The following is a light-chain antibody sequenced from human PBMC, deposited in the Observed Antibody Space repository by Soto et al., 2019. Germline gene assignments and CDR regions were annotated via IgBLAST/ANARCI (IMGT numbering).Light chain of an antibody. J-gene: IGKJ4*01. CDR1: QSVSSN. CDR2: GAS. Sequence: DIVMTQSPATLSVSPGERATLSCRASQSVSSNLAWYQQKFGQAPRLLIYGASTRATGIPARFSGSGSGTEFTLTISSLQSEDFAVYYCHQYNNWPSLTFGGGTKVEIK. CDR3: HQYNNWPSLT. V-gene: IGKV3-15*01.